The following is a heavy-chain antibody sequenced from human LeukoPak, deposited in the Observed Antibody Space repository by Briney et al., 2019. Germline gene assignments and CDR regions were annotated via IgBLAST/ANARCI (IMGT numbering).Heavy chain of an antibody. J-gene: IGHJ4*02. CDR1: GFTFSNYW. D-gene: IGHD2-21*01. Sequence: PGGSLRLSCAASGFTFSNYWMTWVRQAPGKGLEWVANINQDGSDKYYVDSVKGRFSISRDNTKNSLFLQMNSLSAEDTAVYYCVVTRTRGDHWGQGTLVTVSS. V-gene: IGHV3-7*03. CDR2: INQDGSDK. CDR3: VVTRTRGDH.